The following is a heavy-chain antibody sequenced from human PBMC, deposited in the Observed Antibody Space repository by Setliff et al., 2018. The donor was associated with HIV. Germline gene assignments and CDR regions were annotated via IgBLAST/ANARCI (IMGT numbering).Heavy chain of an antibody. V-gene: IGHV1-69*13. J-gene: IGHJ4*02. Sequence: SVKVSCKASGGTFSSYAISWVRQAPGQGLEWVGGINPPLGTTNFAKKFQGRVTLTADEFPCMVYMELRSLTSEGTAVYYCATDHYYDSRAYYVDLYYFEYWGQGTLVTVSS. D-gene: IGHD3-22*01. CDR1: GGTFSSYA. CDR2: INPPLGTT. CDR3: ATDHYYDSRAYYVDLYYFEY.